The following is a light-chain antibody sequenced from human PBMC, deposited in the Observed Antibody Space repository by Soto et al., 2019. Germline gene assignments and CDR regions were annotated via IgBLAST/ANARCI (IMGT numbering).Light chain of an antibody. V-gene: IGKV3-11*01. CDR1: QSVSTF. Sequence: EIVLTQSPATLSLSPGERATLSCRASQSVSTFLAWYQHKPGQAPRLLIYDAYNRATGIPARFSGSGSGTDFTLTISSLEPEDFAVYYCQQYNNWPPWTFGRGTKVDI. CDR2: DAY. J-gene: IGKJ1*01. CDR3: QQYNNWPPWT.